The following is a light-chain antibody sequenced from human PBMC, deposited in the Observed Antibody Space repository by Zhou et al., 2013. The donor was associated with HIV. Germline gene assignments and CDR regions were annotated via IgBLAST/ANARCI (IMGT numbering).Light chain of an antibody. Sequence: IQMTQSPSIVSASPGDRVTITCRANETVGRSLAWYQQKLGKAPTLLIYKTSSLDKGVPSRFSGSGSGTDFTLTITGLQPDDLATYYCQQYFSFLLSFGGGTKVDIK. CDR3: QQYFSFLLS. CDR1: ETVGRS. V-gene: IGKV1-5*03. CDR2: KTS. J-gene: IGKJ4*01.